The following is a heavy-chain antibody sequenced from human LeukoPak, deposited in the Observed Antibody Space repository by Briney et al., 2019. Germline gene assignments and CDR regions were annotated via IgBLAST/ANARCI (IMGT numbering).Heavy chain of an antibody. Sequence: GGSLRLSCAASGFNFSAYSMDWVRRLPGKGLEWVSSISSSGSFIYYADSLKGRFTISRDNAKNSLYLQMDSLTVDDTAVYYCARAKYCSGAACFSYYYYGMDVWGQGTTVTVSS. CDR2: ISSSGSFI. D-gene: IGHD2-15*01. CDR3: ARAKYCSGAACFSYYYYGMDV. V-gene: IGHV3-21*01. J-gene: IGHJ6*02. CDR1: GFNFSAYS.